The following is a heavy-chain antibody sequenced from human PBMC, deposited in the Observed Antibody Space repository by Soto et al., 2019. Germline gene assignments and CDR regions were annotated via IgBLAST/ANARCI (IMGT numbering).Heavy chain of an antibody. V-gene: IGHV4-31*03. Sequence: QVHLQESGPGLVKPSQTLALTCTVSGGSISSGGYYWYWVRQHLEKGLEWIGFIYYSGTTYYNPSLKSRVTMPVDTSKNQFSLKLRSVTAADTAVYYCASRDVDTTLVGNDYWGQGSLVVVSS. CDR1: GGSISSGGYY. D-gene: IGHD5-18*01. J-gene: IGHJ4*02. CDR3: ASRDVDTTLVGNDY. CDR2: IYYSGTT.